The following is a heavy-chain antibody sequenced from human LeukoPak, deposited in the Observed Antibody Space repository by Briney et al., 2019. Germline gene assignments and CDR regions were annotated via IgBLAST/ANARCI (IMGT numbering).Heavy chain of an antibody. CDR3: ARAYYDSSDYYYYYMDV. J-gene: IGHJ6*03. CDR1: GGSISSYY. V-gene: IGHV4-4*07. D-gene: IGHD3-22*01. CDR2: IYTSGST. Sequence: PSETLSLTRTVSGGSISSYYWSWIRQPAGKGLEWIGRIYTSGSTNYNPSLKSRVTMSVDTSKNQFSLKLCSVTAADTAVYYCARAYYDSSDYYYYYMDVWGKGTTVTVSS.